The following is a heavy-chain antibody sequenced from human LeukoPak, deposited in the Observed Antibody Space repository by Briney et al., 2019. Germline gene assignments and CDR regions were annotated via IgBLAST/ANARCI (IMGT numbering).Heavy chain of an antibody. CDR2: IKSKTDGGTT. CDR3: TTESQSTYYDFWSGYYTGDY. V-gene: IGHV3-15*01. J-gene: IGHJ4*02. D-gene: IGHD3-3*01. Sequence: GGSLRLSCAASGFTFSNAWMSCVRQAPGKGLEWVGRIKSKTDGGTTDYAAPVKGRFTISRDDSKNTLYLQMNSLKTEDTAVYYCTTESQSTYYDFWSGYYTGDYWGQGTLVTVSS. CDR1: GFTFSNAW.